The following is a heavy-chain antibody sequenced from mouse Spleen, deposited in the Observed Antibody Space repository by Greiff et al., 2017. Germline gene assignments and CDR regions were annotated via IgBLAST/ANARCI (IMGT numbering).Heavy chain of an antibody. Sequence: QVQLQQSGPELVKPGASVKISCKASGYSFTSYYIHWVKQRPGQGLEWIGWIYPGSGNTKYNEKFKGKATLTADTSSSTAYMQLSSLTSEDSAVYYCARSYDGYFDYWGQGTTLTVSS. CDR2: IYPGSGNT. J-gene: IGHJ2*01. D-gene: IGHD2-3*01. CDR1: GYSFTSYY. CDR3: ARSYDGYFDY. V-gene: IGHV1-66*01.